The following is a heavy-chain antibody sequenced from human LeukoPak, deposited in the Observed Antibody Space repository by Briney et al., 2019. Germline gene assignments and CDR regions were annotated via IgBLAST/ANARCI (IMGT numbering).Heavy chain of an antibody. Sequence: ASVKVSCKASGYTFTGYYMHWVRQAPGQGLEWMGWINPNSGGTNYAQKFQGWVTMTRDTSISTAYMELSRLRSDDTAVYYCARGFWENEPSDFPVDYWGQGTLVTVSS. CDR1: GYTFTGYY. CDR2: INPNSGGT. J-gene: IGHJ4*02. D-gene: IGHD3-3*01. CDR3: ARGFWENEPSDFPVDY. V-gene: IGHV1-2*04.